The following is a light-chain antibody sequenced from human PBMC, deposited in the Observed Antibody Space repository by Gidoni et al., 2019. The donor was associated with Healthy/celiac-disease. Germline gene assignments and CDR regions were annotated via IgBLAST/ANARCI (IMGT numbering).Light chain of an antibody. CDR1: QSVLYSSNNKHY. CDR3: QQYYSTPLP. J-gene: IGKJ4*01. V-gene: IGKV4-1*01. Sequence: DIVMTQSPDSLAVSLGERATINCQSSQSVLYSSNNKHYLAWYQQKPGQPPKLLLYWAPTRAAGVPDRFSGSGSGTDSPLTLSSLQAEDVAVYYCQQYYSTPLPFGGGTKVEIK. CDR2: WAP.